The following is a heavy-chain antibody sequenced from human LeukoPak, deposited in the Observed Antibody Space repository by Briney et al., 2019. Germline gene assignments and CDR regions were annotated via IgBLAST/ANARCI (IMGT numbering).Heavy chain of an antibody. Sequence: GGSLRLSCAASGFTLSRYAMHWVRQAPCKGGEWVAVLQSDGNNRDYADSVRGRFTISRDNSKNTLFLQMSRLRAADTAVSSCAKNWATSYFDYWGQGTLVTVSS. D-gene: IGHD3-16*01. CDR1: GFTLSRYA. J-gene: IGHJ4*02. V-gene: IGHV3-30*02. CDR3: AKNWATSYFDY. CDR2: LQSDGNNR.